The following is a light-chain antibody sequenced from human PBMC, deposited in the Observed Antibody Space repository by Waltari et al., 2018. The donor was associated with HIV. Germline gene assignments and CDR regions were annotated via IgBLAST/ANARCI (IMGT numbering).Light chain of an antibody. CDR2: EDS. CDR1: ALPKRY. V-gene: IGLV3-10*01. J-gene: IGLJ3*02. CDR3: YSRDSSGNSWV. Sequence: SYELTQPPSASVSPRQTARITCSGDALPKRYAYWYQQKSGQAPVLVIYEDSKRPSGIPERFSGSSSGTMATLTISGAQVEDEADYYCYSRDSSGNSWVFGGGTKLTVL.